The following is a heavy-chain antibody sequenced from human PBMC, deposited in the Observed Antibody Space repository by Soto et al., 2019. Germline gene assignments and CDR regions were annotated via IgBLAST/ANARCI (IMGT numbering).Heavy chain of an antibody. CDR2: ISYSGST. J-gene: IGHJ4*02. V-gene: IGHV4-39*02. CDR3: ARRGSRLSVAVAAFDY. D-gene: IGHD6-19*01. Sequence: PSQTLSLTCLVSGDSISSYSDYWAWIRQPPGKGLEWIGGISYSGSTYYNPSLESRLTISVDTSKNHFSLKLTSVTAADTAVYFCARRGSRLSVAVAAFDYWSQGTLVTVS. CDR1: GDSISSYSDY.